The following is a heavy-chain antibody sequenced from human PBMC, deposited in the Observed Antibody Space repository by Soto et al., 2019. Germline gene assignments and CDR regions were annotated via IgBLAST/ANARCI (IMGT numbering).Heavy chain of an antibody. CDR3: ARGSSSLSRVFDY. V-gene: IGHV3-48*02. CDR2: ITSSSSTI. CDR1: GFTFSSYS. D-gene: IGHD6-13*01. J-gene: IGHJ4*02. Sequence: EVQLVESGGGLVQPGGSLRLSCAASGFTFSSYSMNWVRQAPGEGLEWLSYITSSSSTIYYADSVNARFSISRDNAKNSLYLQMNSLRDEDTGVYYCARGSSSLSRVFDYWGQGTLVTVSS.